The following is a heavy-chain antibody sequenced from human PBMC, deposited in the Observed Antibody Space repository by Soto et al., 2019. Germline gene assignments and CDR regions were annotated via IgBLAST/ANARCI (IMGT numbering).Heavy chain of an antibody. CDR2: IYYSGST. D-gene: IGHD5-12*01. V-gene: IGHV4-59*01. Sequence: SETLSLTCTVSGGSISSYYWSWIRQPPGKGLVWIGYIYYSGSTNYNPSLKSRVTISVDTSKNQFSLKLSSVTAADTAVYYCARDYREMATTYYYYYYGMDVWGQGTTVTVSS. CDR1: GGSISSYY. CDR3: ARDYREMATTYYYYYYGMDV. J-gene: IGHJ6*02.